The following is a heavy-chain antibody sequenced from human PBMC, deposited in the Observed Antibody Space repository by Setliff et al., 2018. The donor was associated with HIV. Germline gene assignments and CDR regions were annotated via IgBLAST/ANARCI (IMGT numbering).Heavy chain of an antibody. Sequence: SQTLSLTCAFSGDSVSSNNAAWNWIRQSPLRGLEWLGRTYYRSKWYFDYAVSVKSRIIINPDTSKNQFSLHLNSVTPEDTAVYYCARGSYGSVLLWGQGTLVTVSS. CDR1: GDSVSSNNAA. V-gene: IGHV6-1*01. J-gene: IGHJ4*02. CDR3: ARGSYGSVLL. CDR2: TYYRSKWYF. D-gene: IGHD6-19*01.